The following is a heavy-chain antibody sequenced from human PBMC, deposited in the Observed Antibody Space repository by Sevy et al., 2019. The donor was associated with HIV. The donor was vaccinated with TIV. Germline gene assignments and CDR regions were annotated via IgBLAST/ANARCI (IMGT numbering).Heavy chain of an antibody. CDR1: GFTFTYAW. D-gene: IGHD2-8*02. CDR2: IKSRADGGTI. Sequence: GGSLRLSCAASGFTFTYAWMTWVRQAPGKGLEWLGRIKSRADGGTIEYAASVKGRFRISRDDSKNTLYLQMNSLKTEDTGVYYCSTDPIIVLLVTDGMDVWGQGTSVTVSS. CDR3: STDPIIVLLVTDGMDV. V-gene: IGHV3-15*01. J-gene: IGHJ6*02.